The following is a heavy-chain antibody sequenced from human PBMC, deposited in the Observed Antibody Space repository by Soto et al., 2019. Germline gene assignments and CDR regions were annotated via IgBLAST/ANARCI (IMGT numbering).Heavy chain of an antibody. J-gene: IGHJ6*02. CDR3: TRSRRGILMVYGFGGMDV. V-gene: IGHV3-23*01. D-gene: IGHD2-8*01. Sequence: PGGSLRLSCAASGFTVGSHAMSWVRQAPGKGLEWVSSISGSGDGTYYGDSVKGRFTISRDSSSSTLYLQMDNLRGEDTAVYFCTRSRRGILMVYGFGGMDVWGQGTTVTVSS. CDR2: ISGSGDGT. CDR1: GFTVGSHA.